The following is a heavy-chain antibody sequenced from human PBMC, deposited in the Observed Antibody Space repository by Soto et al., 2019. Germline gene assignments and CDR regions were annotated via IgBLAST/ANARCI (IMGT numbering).Heavy chain of an antibody. V-gene: IGHV6-1*01. CDR3: ARAGQWLKRYYYGMDV. J-gene: IGHJ6*02. CDR1: RDSVSSNSAA. D-gene: IGHD6-19*01. Sequence: SQTLSLTCAFSRDSVSSNSAAWNWIRQSPSRGLEWLGRTYYRSKWDNDYAVCVKNRITINPDTSKNQFSMHMTSVTPEDTAVDYSARAGQWLKRYYYGMDVWGQGTTVTVSS. CDR2: TYYRSKWDN.